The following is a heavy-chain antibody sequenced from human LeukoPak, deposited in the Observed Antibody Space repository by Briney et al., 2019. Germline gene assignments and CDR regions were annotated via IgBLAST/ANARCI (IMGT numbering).Heavy chain of an antibody. CDR2: ISYDGSNK. V-gene: IGHV3-30*04. J-gene: IGHJ4*02. Sequence: PGGSLRLSCAASGFTFSSYAMHWVRQAPGKGLEWVAVISYDGSNKYYADSVKGRFTISRDNSKNTLYLQMNSLRAEDTAVYYCAREGSAYGYSYYLGYFDYWGQGTLVTVSS. D-gene: IGHD5-18*01. CDR1: GFTFSSYA. CDR3: AREGSAYGYSYYLGYFDY.